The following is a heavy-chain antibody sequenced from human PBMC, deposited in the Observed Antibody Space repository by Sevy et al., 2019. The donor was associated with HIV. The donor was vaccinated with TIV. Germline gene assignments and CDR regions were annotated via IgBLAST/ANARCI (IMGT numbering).Heavy chain of an antibody. CDR3: AKGDYYDSSGYYLHY. CDR2: ISGSGGST. Sequence: GGSLRLSCAASGFTFSSYAMSWVRQAPGKGLEWVSAISGSGGSTYHADSVKGRFTISRDNSKNTLYLQMNSLRAEDTAVYYCAKGDYYDSSGYYLHYWGQGTLVTVSS. J-gene: IGHJ4*02. CDR1: GFTFSSYA. D-gene: IGHD3-22*01. V-gene: IGHV3-23*01.